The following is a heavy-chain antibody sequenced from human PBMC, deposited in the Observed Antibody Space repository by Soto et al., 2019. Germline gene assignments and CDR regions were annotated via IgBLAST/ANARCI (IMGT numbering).Heavy chain of an antibody. D-gene: IGHD3-10*01. J-gene: IGHJ6*02. CDR1: SVSISNYK. Sequence: QVQLQESGPGLVKPSETLSLTCSVSSVSISNYKWSWIRQTPGKGLEWIGYIDNSGGTSYNPSLRGRVTMSVGAPPTQCSLRLTSVTAADTAVYYWVRQGFGTLHGLVDVWGQGTTVTVSS. V-gene: IGHV4-59*08. CDR3: VRQGFGTLHGLVDV. CDR2: IDNSGGT.